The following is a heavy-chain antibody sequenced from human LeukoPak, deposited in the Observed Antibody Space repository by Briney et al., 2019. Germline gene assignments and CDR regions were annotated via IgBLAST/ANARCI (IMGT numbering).Heavy chain of an antibody. CDR2: INPNSGGT. V-gene: IGHV1-2*04. J-gene: IGHJ6*02. CDR3: ARGIPDGYKVYAHFSYYYYGMDV. CDR1: GYTFTGYY. Sequence: ASVTVSCKASGYTFTGYYMHWVRQAPGQGLEWMGWINPNSGGTNYAQKFQGWVTMTRDTSISTAYMELSRLRSDDTAVYYCARGIPDGYKVYAHFSYYYYGMDVWGQGTTVTVSS. D-gene: IGHD2-8*01.